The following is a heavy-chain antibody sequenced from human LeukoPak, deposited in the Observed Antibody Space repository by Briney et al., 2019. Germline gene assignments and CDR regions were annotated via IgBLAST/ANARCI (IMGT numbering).Heavy chain of an antibody. CDR3: ARVTRGYSYEYYMDV. V-gene: IGHV3-11*04. CDR2: ISSGSTI. CDR1: GFTFSDYY. J-gene: IGHJ6*03. Sequence: GGSLRLSCAASGFTFSDYYMSWIRQAPGKGLEWVSYISSGSTIYYADSVKGRFTISRDNAKNSLYLQMNSLRAEDTAVYYCARVTRGYSYEYYMDVWGKGTTVTVSS. D-gene: IGHD5-18*01.